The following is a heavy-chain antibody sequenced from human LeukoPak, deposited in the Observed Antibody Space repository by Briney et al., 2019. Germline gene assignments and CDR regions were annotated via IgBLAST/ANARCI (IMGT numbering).Heavy chain of an antibody. V-gene: IGHV4-39*07. Sequence: SETLSLTCTVSGGSISSSSYYWGWIRQPPGKGLEWIGTIYYSGSTYYNPSLKSRVTISLDTSKNQFSLKLSFVTAADTAVYYCASHPVGSKPTDYWGQGTLVTVSS. D-gene: IGHD2-2*01. J-gene: IGHJ4*02. CDR2: IYYSGST. CDR1: GGSISSSSYY. CDR3: ASHPVGSKPTDY.